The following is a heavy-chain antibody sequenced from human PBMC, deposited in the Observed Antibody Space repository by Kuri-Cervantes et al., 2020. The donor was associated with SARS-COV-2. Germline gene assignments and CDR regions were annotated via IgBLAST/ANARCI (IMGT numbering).Heavy chain of an antibody. CDR1: GFTFSSYG. CDR2: ISYDGSNK. CDR3: AREIVRFWSGYLVNCLDP. V-gene: IGHV3-33*08. Sequence: GESLKISCAASGFTFSSYGMHWVRQAPGKGLEWVAVISYDGSNKYYADSVKGRFTISRDNSKNTLYLQMNSLRAEDTAVYYCAREIVRFWSGYLVNCLDPWGQGTLVTVSS. J-gene: IGHJ5*02. D-gene: IGHD3-3*01.